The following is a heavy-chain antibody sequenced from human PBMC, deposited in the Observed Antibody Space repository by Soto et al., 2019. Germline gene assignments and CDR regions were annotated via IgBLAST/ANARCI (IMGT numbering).Heavy chain of an antibody. Sequence: QVQLVQSGAEVKKPGASVKVSCKASGYTFTSYGITWVRQAPGQGLERMGWISAYNGNTNYAQKRQRRVTMTTDTSTSTADMELRSLRSDDTAVYYCARGSVGTGERDLLSWLGYCSGGSCYSGFYNWFDPWGQGTLVTVSS. CDR1: GYTFTSYG. D-gene: IGHD2-15*01. V-gene: IGHV1-18*01. J-gene: IGHJ5*02. CDR2: ISAYNGNT. CDR3: ARGSVGTGERDLLSWLGYCSGGSCYSGFYNWFDP.